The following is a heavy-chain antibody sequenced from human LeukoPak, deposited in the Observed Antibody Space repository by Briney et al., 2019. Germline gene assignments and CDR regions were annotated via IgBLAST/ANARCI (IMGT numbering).Heavy chain of an antibody. Sequence: SSETLSLTCAAYGGSFSGYYWSWIRQPPGKGLEWIGEINHSGSTNYNPSLKSRVTISVDTSKNQFSLKLSSVTAADTAVYYCAREPYPYWYFDLWGRGTLVTVSS. J-gene: IGHJ2*01. CDR3: AREPYPYWYFDL. CDR1: GGSFSGYY. CDR2: INHSGST. V-gene: IGHV4-34*01.